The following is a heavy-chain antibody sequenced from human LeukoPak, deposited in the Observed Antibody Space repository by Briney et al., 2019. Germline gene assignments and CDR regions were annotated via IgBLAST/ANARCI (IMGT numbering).Heavy chain of an antibody. V-gene: IGHV1-69*13. CDR1: GGTFSSYA. D-gene: IGHD3-10*01. CDR2: IIPIFGTA. Sequence: SVKVSFKASGGTFSSYAISWVRQAPGQGLEWMGGIIPIFGTANYAQKFQGRVTITADESTSTAYMELSSLRSEDTAVYYCARHYYYGSGSYRRYFDYWGQGTLVTVSS. J-gene: IGHJ4*02. CDR3: ARHYYYGSGSYRRYFDY.